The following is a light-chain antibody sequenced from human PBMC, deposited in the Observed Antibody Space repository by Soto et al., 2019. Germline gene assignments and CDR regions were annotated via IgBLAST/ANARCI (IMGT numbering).Light chain of an antibody. CDR3: ATWDDSLSGII. J-gene: IGLJ2*01. CDR1: SSNIGSNT. V-gene: IGLV1-44*01. Sequence: QSVLTQPPSASGTPGQRVTISCSGSSSNIGSNTVNWYHQLPGTAPKLLIYSDNQRPSGVPDRFSGSKAGTSASLAIIGLQSEDEADYYCATWDDSLSGIIFGGGTKLTVL. CDR2: SDN.